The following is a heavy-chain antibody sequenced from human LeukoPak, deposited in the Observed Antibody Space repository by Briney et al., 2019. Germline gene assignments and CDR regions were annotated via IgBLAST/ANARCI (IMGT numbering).Heavy chain of an antibody. CDR1: GGTFSSYA. CDR3: AREKTGDYYYYMDV. V-gene: IGHV1-69*06. CDR2: IIPIFCTA. D-gene: IGHD3-3*01. Sequence: SVNVSCKASGGTFSSYAISWVRQAPGQGLEGMGGIIPIFCTANYAQKFQGRVTITAEKSTSTAYMELSSLRSEDTAVYYCAREKTGDYYYYMDVWGKGTTVTVSS. J-gene: IGHJ6*03.